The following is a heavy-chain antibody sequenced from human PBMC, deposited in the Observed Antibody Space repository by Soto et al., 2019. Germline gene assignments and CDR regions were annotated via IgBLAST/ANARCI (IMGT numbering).Heavy chain of an antibody. CDR1: GGSFSGYY. Sequence: SETLSLTCAVYGGSFSGYYWSWIRQPPGKGLEWIGEINHSGSTNYNPSLKSRVTISVDTSKNQFSLKLSSVTAADTAVYYCARDAFYDFWRPNWFDPWGQGTLVTVSS. J-gene: IGHJ5*02. CDR2: INHSGST. CDR3: ARDAFYDFWRPNWFDP. V-gene: IGHV4-34*01. D-gene: IGHD3-3*01.